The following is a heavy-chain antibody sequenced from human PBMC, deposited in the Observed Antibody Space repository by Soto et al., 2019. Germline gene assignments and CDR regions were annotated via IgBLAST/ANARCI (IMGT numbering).Heavy chain of an antibody. D-gene: IGHD6-19*01. V-gene: IGHV3-21*01. Sequence: PGGSLRLSCAASGFTFSSYSMNWVRQAPGKGLEWVSSISSSSSYIYYADSVKGRFTISRDNAKNSLYLQMNSLRAEDTAVYYYARDSIAVAGTDYWGQGTLVTVSS. J-gene: IGHJ4*02. CDR1: GFTFSSYS. CDR3: ARDSIAVAGTDY. CDR2: ISSSSSYI.